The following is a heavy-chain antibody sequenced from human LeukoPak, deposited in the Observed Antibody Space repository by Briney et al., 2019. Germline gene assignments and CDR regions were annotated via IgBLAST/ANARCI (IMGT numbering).Heavy chain of an antibody. CDR1: GFTFGSYA. Sequence: GGSLRLSCAASGFTFGSYAMSWVRQAPGKGLEWVSAISGSGGSTYYADSVKGRFTISRDNSKNTLYLQMNSLRAEDTAVYYCAKPVAVAGMEYFQHWGQGTLVTVSS. V-gene: IGHV3-23*01. J-gene: IGHJ1*01. CDR3: AKPVAVAGMEYFQH. D-gene: IGHD6-19*01. CDR2: ISGSGGST.